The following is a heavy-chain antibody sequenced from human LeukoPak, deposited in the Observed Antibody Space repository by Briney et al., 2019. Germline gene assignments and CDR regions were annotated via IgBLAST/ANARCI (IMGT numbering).Heavy chain of an antibody. V-gene: IGHV3-30*02. Sequence: GGSLRLSCAASGFNFNNYGMNWVRQAPGKGLEWVAFVRYDGSNKYYAESVKGRFTVSRDNARNTLYLQMSSLRPEDTAVYYCAGTVLRFLSWFDPWGQGTLVTVSS. J-gene: IGHJ5*02. CDR1: GFNFNNYG. CDR2: VRYDGSNK. CDR3: AGTVLRFLSWFDP. D-gene: IGHD3-3*01.